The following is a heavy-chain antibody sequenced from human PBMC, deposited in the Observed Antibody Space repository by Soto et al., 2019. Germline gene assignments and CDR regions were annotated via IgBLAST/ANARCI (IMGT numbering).Heavy chain of an antibody. CDR1: GGTFSSYA. J-gene: IGHJ4*02. Sequence: QVQLVQSGAEVKKPGSSVKVSCKASGGTFSSYAISWVRQAPGQGLEWMGGIIPIFGTANYAQKFQGRVTITADESASTAYMERSSLSSENTSVYSCARDTLGGCRADCYSLDYWGQGTLVTVSP. V-gene: IGHV1-69*12. CDR3: ARDTLGGCRADCYSLDY. D-gene: IGHD2-21*02. CDR2: IIPIFGTA.